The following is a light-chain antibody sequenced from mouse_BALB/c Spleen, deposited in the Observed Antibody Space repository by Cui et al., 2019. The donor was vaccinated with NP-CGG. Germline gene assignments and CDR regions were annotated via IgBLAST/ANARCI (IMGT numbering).Light chain of an antibody. J-gene: IGLJ1*01. CDR2: GTN. V-gene: IGLV1*01. CDR1: TGAVTINNY. CDR3: ALWYSNHWV. Sequence: QAVVTQESALTTSPGETVTLTCRSSTGAVTINNYANWVQEKPDHLFTGLIGGTNNRAPGVPARFSGSLIGDEAALIITGAQTEDETIYFCALWYSNHWVFGGGTKLTVL.